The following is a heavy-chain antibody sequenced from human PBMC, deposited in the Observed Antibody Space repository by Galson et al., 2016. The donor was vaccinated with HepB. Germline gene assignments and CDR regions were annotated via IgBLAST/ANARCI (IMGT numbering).Heavy chain of an antibody. CDR2: IKSKTDGGTI. J-gene: IGHJ4*02. Sequence: SLRLSCAASGFTFANAWMSWVRQISGKGLEWVGRIKSKTDGGTIDYAVPVKGRFTISRDDSKDTVYLQMNSLKTEDTAVYYCTTALGYGSRADAGDNWGQGTLVTVSS. CDR3: TTALGYGSRADAGDN. V-gene: IGHV3-15*01. D-gene: IGHD3-10*01. CDR1: GFTFANAW.